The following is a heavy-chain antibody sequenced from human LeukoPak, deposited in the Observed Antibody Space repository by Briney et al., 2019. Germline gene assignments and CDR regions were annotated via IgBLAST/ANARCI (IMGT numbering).Heavy chain of an antibody. D-gene: IGHD6-13*01. Sequence: NASETLSLTCAVYGVSFSGYYWSWIRQPPGKGLEWIGEINHSGSTNYNPSLKSRVTISVDTSKNQFSLKLSSVTAADTAVYYCARSIAAAGTSYYGMDVWGQGTTVTVSS. V-gene: IGHV4-34*01. J-gene: IGHJ6*02. CDR1: GVSFSGYY. CDR2: INHSGST. CDR3: ARSIAAAGTSYYGMDV.